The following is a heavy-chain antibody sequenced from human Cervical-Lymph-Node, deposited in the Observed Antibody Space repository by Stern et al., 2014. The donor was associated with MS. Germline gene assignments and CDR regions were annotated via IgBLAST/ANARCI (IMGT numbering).Heavy chain of an antibody. D-gene: IGHD3-16*01. CDR1: GYTFTNYD. J-gene: IGHJ6*02. Sequence: QLVPSGAEVKKPGASVKVSCKTSGYTFTNYDVNWVRQAPGPGLAWMGWMNPNTGTTAYATKSQGRVTMTRDTSINTAYMELSSLSSEDTAVYYCARGLMITFGGNTVHGYHGLDVWGQGTTVTVSS. V-gene: IGHV1-8*01. CDR3: ARGLMITFGGNTVHGYHGLDV. CDR2: MNPNTGTT.